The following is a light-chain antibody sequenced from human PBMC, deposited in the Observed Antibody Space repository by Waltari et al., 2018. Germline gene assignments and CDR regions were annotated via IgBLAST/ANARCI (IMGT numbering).Light chain of an antibody. CDR1: TRHVGSYNL. V-gene: IGLV2-23*02. CDR3: CSYAGSSTLVV. J-gene: IGLJ2*01. Sequence: QSALTQPASVSGSPGQSITISCTGTTRHVGSYNLVPWYQQHPGKAPKLMIYEVSKRPSGVSNRFSGSKSGNTASLTISGLQAEDEADYYCCSYAGSSTLVVFGGGTKLTVL. CDR2: EVS.